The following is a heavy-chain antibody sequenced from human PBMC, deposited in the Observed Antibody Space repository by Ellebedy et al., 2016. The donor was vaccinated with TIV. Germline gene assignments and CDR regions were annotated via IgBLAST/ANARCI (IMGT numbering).Heavy chain of an antibody. CDR1: GFTFNNDV. Sequence: GESLKISCAASGFTFNNDVMTWVRQAPGKGLEWVSTIIGSGCSTFYADSVKGRFTLSSDKSKNVVYLQMNSLIAEDTAVYYSVKEGRRKIVMVLDSWGQGTLVTVSS. J-gene: IGHJ4*02. D-gene: IGHD3-22*01. V-gene: IGHV3-23*01. CDR3: VKEGRRKIVMVLDS. CDR2: IIGSGCST.